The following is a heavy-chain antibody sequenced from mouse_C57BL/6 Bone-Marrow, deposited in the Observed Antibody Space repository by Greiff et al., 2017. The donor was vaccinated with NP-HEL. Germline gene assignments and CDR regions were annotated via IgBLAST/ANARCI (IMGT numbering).Heavy chain of an antibody. CDR2: IYPGSGNT. CDR1: GYTFTDYN. J-gene: IGHJ3*01. V-gene: IGHV1-76*01. Sequence: QVQLQQSGAELVRPGASVKLSCKASGYTFTDYNINWVKQRPGQGLEWIARIYPGSGNTYYNEKFKGKATLTAEKSSSTAYMQLSSLTSEDSAVYFCSRDGLFITTVGFAYWGQGTLVTVSA. CDR3: SRDGLFITTVGFAY. D-gene: IGHD1-1*01.